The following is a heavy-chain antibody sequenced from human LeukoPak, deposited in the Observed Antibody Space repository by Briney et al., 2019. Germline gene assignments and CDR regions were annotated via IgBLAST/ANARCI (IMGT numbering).Heavy chain of an antibody. CDR2: IYYSGST. CDR3: ARRGSTSIRWFDP. Sequence: SETLSLTCTVSGGSISSGGYYWSWIRQHPGKGLEWIGYIYYSGSTYYNPSLKSRVTLSVDTSKNQFSLKLSSVTAADTAVYYCARRGSTSIRWFDPWGQGTLVTVSS. D-gene: IGHD2-2*01. J-gene: IGHJ5*02. V-gene: IGHV4-31*03. CDR1: GGSISSGGYY.